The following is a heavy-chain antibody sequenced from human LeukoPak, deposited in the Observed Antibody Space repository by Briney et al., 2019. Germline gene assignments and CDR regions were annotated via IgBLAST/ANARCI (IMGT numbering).Heavy chain of an antibody. CDR3: AKAVGSLDPFDI. D-gene: IGHD4-23*01. CDR1: GFTFSSYA. Sequence: PGGSLRLSCAASGFTFSSYAMSWVRQAPGKGLEWVSTIKRSGGGTYYADSVRGRFTISRDSSEDTLYLQMNSLRAEDTAVYYCAKAVGSLDPFDIWGQGTMVTVS. CDR2: IKRSGGGT. V-gene: IGHV3-23*01. J-gene: IGHJ3*02.